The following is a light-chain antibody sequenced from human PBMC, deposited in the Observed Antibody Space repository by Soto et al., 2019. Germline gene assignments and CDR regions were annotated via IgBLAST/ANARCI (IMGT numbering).Light chain of an antibody. Sequence: EIVMTQSPATLSLSPGEIATLSCRASESVRSNIAWYQQKPGQAPRLLIYGASTRATGVPVRFSGSGSGTDFTLTISSLQSEDFAVYYCQQYDNWPPLTFGGGTKVDI. CDR2: GAS. J-gene: IGKJ4*01. V-gene: IGKV3-15*01. CDR1: ESVRSN. CDR3: QQYDNWPPLT.